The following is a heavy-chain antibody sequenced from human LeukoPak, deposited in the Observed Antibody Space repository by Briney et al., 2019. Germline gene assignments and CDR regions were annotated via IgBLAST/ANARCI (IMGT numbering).Heavy chain of an antibody. J-gene: IGHJ4*02. CDR3: AKDRANWAIDD. D-gene: IGHD3-16*01. CDR1: GFTVSSYY. Sequence: GGSLRLSCAAFGFTVSSYYMSWVRQAPGKGLEWISYIGGDGIAFYADSVKGRFTASKDDARKSMYLQMNSLRVEDTAVYYCAKDRANWAIDDWGQGTQVTVSS. CDR2: IGGDGIA. V-gene: IGHV3-69-1*01.